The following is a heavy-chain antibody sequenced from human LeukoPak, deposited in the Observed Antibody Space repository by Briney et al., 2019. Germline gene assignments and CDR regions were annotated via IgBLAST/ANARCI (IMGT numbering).Heavy chain of an antibody. D-gene: IGHD6-13*01. V-gene: IGHV4-39*01. Sequence: SETLSLTCTVSGGSISSSSYYWGWIRQPPGKGLEWIGSIYYSGSTYYNPSLKSRVTISVDTSKNQFSLKLSSVTAADTAVYYCARQRQQLVKRIDYWGQGTLVTVSS. CDR1: GGSISSSSYY. J-gene: IGHJ4*02. CDR2: IYYSGST. CDR3: ARQRQQLVKRIDY.